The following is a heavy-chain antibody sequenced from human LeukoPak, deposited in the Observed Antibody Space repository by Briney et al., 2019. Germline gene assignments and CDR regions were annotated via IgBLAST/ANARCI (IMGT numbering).Heavy chain of an antibody. D-gene: IGHD6-13*01. J-gene: IGHJ4*02. Sequence: GGSLRLSCTASGFTFSSYWMSWVRQAPGKGPEWVANIKEDGSERYYVDSVKGRFTISRDNAKNSLYLQMNSLRAEDTAVYYCARDSIAAAGIDYWGQGTLVTVSS. CDR1: GFTFSSYW. CDR2: IKEDGSER. CDR3: ARDSIAAAGIDY. V-gene: IGHV3-7*03.